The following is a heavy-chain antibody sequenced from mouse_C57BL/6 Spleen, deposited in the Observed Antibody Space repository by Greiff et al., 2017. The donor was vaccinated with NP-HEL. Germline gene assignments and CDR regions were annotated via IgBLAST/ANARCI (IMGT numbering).Heavy chain of an antibody. Sequence: QVQLQQSGAELVKPGASVKLSCKASGYTFTSYWMHWVKQRPGQGLEWIGMIHPNSGSTNYNEKFKSKATLTVDKSSSTAYMQLSSLTSEDSAVYYCARLYYGSHYYAMDYWGQGTSVTVSS. D-gene: IGHD1-1*01. J-gene: IGHJ4*01. V-gene: IGHV1-64*01. CDR1: GYTFTSYW. CDR2: IHPNSGST. CDR3: ARLYYGSHYYAMDY.